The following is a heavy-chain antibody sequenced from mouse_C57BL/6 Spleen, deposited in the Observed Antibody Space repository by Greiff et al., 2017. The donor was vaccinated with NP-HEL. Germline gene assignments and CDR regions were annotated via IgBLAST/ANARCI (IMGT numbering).Heavy chain of an antibody. J-gene: IGHJ3*01. CDR3: ASHYYDYSWFAY. D-gene: IGHD2-4*01. Sequence: EVQLQQSGAELVKPGASVKLSCTASGFNITDYYMHWVKQRTEQGLEWIGRIDPEDGETKYAPKFQGKATITADTSSNTAYLQLSSLTSEDTAVYYCASHYYDYSWFAYWGQGTLVTVSA. CDR2: IDPEDGET. V-gene: IGHV14-2*01. CDR1: GFNITDYY.